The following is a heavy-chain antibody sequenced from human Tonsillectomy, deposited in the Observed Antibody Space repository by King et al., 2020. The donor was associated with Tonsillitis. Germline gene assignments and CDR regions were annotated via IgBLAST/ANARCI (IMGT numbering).Heavy chain of an antibody. J-gene: IGHJ3*02. CDR2: IIPIFGTT. CDR3: AGVLGARGAFDI. Sequence: QLVQSGAEVKKPGSSVNVSCKVSGGTFTAISWVRQAPGQGLEWMGGIIPIFGTTNYAQKFQDRVTMTADESTSTAYMELTSLRFEDTALYYCAGVLGARGAFDIWGPGTMVTVSS. D-gene: IGHD1-26*01. V-gene: IGHV1-69*01. CDR1: GGTFTA.